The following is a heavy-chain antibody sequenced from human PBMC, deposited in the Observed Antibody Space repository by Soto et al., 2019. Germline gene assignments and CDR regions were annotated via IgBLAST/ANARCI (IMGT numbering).Heavy chain of an antibody. V-gene: IGHV3-21*01. J-gene: IGHJ4*02. CDR1: GFTFTRYS. CDR2: ISSTTNYI. Sequence: GGSLRLSCAASGFTFTRYSMNWVRQAPGKGLEWVSSISSTTNYIYYADSMKGRCTVSRDNAKNSVYLEMNSLSAEDTALYYCARESEDLTSNFDYWGQGTLVTVSS. CDR3: ARESEDLTSNFDY.